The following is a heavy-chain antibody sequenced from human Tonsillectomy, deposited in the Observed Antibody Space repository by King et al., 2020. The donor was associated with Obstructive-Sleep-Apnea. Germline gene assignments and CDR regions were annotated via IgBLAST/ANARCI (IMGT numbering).Heavy chain of an antibody. CDR3: ARDPVCSGGSGYLYYFDY. J-gene: IGHJ4*02. CDR1: GLTFRNYW. CDR2: IKHDGGEE. V-gene: IGHV3-7*03. D-gene: IGHD2-15*01. Sequence: VQLVESGGGLVQPGGSLRLSCAASGLTFRNYWMSWVRQAPGKGLEWVATIKHDGGEEYYVDSVKGRFTISRDNAKNSLYLQMNSLRAEDTAVYYCARDPVCSGGSGYLYYFDYWGQGTLVTVSS.